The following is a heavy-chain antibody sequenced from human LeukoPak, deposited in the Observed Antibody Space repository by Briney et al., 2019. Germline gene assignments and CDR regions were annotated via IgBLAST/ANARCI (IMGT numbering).Heavy chain of an antibody. Sequence: SETLSLTCTVSGDSISSTTYYWGWIRQPPVKGLEWIGSIYYSGSTYYNPSLKSRVTISVDTSKNQFSLKVTSVTAADTAVYYCARGGVTGSRGVFDYWGQGTLVTVSS. J-gene: IGHJ4*02. CDR3: ARGGVTGSRGVFDY. D-gene: IGHD3-10*01. CDR1: GDSISSTTYY. CDR2: IYYSGST. V-gene: IGHV4-39*01.